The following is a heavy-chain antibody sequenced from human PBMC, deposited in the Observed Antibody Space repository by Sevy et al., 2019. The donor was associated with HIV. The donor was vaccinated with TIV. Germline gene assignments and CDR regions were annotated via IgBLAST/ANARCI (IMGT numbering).Heavy chain of an antibody. V-gene: IGHV3-48*03. CDR2: ISSSGTTI. Sequence: GGSLRLSCEASGFTFSSYEMNWVRQAPGKGVEWVSYISSSGTTIKYAHSVKGRFTISRDNAKNSLYMQMNSLRVDDTALYYCVREGLGGFSYSLDCWGQGTLVTVSS. CDR3: VREGLGGFSYSLDC. J-gene: IGHJ4*02. D-gene: IGHD5-18*01. CDR1: GFTFSSYE.